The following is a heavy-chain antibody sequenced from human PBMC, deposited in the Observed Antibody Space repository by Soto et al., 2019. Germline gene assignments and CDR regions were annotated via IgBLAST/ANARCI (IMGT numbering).Heavy chain of an antibody. D-gene: IGHD3-22*01. Sequence: SVKVSCKASGGTFSSYAISWVRQAPGQGIEWMGGIIPIFGTANYAQKFQGRVTITADESTSTAYMELSSLRSEDTAVYYCARSSYYDSSGYYRRPSYYYYGMDVWGQGTTVTVSS. J-gene: IGHJ6*02. CDR3: ARSSYYDSSGYYRRPSYYYYGMDV. V-gene: IGHV1-69*13. CDR2: IIPIFGTA. CDR1: GGTFSSYA.